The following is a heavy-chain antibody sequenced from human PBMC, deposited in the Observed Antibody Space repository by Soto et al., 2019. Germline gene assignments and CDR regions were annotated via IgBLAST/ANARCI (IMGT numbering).Heavy chain of an antibody. V-gene: IGHV2-5*02. CDR3: AHVMTGTILFDY. J-gene: IGHJ4*02. Sequence: QITLKESGPTLVKPTQTLTLTCTFSGFSLSTNGVGVGWIRQPPGKALEWLALIYWDDDKRYSPSLKSRLTITKDTSKNQVVLTMTNMDHVDTGTYYCAHVMTGTILFDYWGQGTLVTVSS. CDR1: GFSLSTNGVG. CDR2: IYWDDDK. D-gene: IGHD1-7*01.